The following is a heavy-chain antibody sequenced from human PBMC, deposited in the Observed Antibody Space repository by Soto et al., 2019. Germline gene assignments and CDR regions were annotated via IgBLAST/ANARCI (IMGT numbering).Heavy chain of an antibody. CDR1: GFTFSSYS. J-gene: IGHJ6*02. CDR3: ARRLVVVVAAGGGDDYYYGMDV. CDR2: ISSSSSTI. Sequence: AASGFTFSSYSMNWVRQAPGKGLEWVSYISSSSSTIYYADSVKGRFTISRDNAKNSLYLQMNSLRAEDTAVYYCARRLVVVVAAGGGDDYYYGMDVWGQGTTVTVSS. V-gene: IGHV3-48*01. D-gene: IGHD2-15*01.